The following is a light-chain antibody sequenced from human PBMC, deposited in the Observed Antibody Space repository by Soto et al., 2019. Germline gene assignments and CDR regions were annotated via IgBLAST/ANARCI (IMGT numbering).Light chain of an antibody. Sequence: QSVLTQPASVSGSPGQSITISCTGTSSDIGAYNFVSWYQQHPGKAPKLMLYDVNIRPSGVSNRFSGSKSGNTASLTISGLQAQDEADYYCTSWTTSTTMLCGGGTKLTVL. CDR3: TSWTTSTTML. CDR1: SSDIGAYNF. J-gene: IGLJ2*01. V-gene: IGLV2-14*03. CDR2: DVN.